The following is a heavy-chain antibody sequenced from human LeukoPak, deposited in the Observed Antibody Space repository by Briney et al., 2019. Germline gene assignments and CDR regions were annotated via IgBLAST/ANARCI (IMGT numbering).Heavy chain of an antibody. CDR3: ARAPIVWSGQLFTYYLDY. J-gene: IGHJ4*02. Sequence: SETLSLTCTVSGVSISRSNYYWGWLRQPPGKGLEWIASMFYSGSTYYNPSLKNRVTISVDTSKNQFSLKLSSVTAADTALYYCARAPIVWSGQLFTYYLDYWGQGILVTVSS. CDR1: GVSISRSNYY. D-gene: IGHD3-10*01. CDR2: MFYSGST. V-gene: IGHV4-39*07.